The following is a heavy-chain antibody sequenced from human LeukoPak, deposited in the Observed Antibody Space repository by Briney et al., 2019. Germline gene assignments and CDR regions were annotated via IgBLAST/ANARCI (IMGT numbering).Heavy chain of an antibody. D-gene: IGHD5-24*01. CDR2: IRYDGSNK. Sequence: GGSLRLSCAASGFTFSSYGMHWVRQAPGKGLEWVAFIRYDGSNKYYADSVKGRFTISRDNSKNTLYLQMNSLRVEDTAVYYCASGGRWLHNPFDFWGQGALVTVSS. J-gene: IGHJ4*02. V-gene: IGHV3-30*02. CDR1: GFTFSSYG. CDR3: ASGGRWLHNPFDF.